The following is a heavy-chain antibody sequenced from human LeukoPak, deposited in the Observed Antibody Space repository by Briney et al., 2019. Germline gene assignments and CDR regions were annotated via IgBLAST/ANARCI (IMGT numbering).Heavy chain of an antibody. V-gene: IGHV4-61*02. D-gene: IGHD1-26*01. Sequence: SQTLSLTCTVSGGSISSGSYYWSWIRQPAGKGLEWIGRIYTSGSTNYNPSHKSRVTISVDTSKNQFSLKLSSVTAADTAVYYCARDSGSYVIRNWGQGTLVTVSS. J-gene: IGHJ4*02. CDR3: ARDSGSYVIRN. CDR1: GGSISSGSYY. CDR2: IYTSGST.